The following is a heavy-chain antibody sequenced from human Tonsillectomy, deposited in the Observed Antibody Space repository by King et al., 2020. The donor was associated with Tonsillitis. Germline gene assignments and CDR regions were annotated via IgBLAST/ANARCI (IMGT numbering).Heavy chain of an antibody. V-gene: IGHV3-48*03. CDR3: AKYAVMATGYYYYYMDV. D-gene: IGHD3-16*01. J-gene: IGHJ6*03. Sequence: VQLVESGGGLVQPGGSLRLSCAASGFTFSYYEMNWVRQAPGKGLEWVSYISSAGSVKYYADSVKGRFTISRDNAKNSLYLQMNSLRAEDTAVYYCAKYAVMATGYYYYYMDVWGKGTTVTVSS. CDR2: ISSAGSVK. CDR1: GFTFSYYE.